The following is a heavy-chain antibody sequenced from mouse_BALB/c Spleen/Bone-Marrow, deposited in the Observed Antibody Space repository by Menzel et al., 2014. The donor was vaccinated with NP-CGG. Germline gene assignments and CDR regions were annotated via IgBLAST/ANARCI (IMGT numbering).Heavy chain of an antibody. CDR1: GYTFTSYY. D-gene: IGHD2-10*02. J-gene: IGHJ2*01. Sequence: VQLQQSGAELVKPGASVKLSCKASGYTFTSYYMYWVRQRPEQGLEWIGEINPSNGGTNFNEKFKSKATLTVDKSSSTAYLQLSSLTSEDSSVYYCTRRSLYGTPDYWGQGTTLTVSS. V-gene: IGHV1S81*02. CDR3: TRRSLYGTPDY. CDR2: INPSNGGT.